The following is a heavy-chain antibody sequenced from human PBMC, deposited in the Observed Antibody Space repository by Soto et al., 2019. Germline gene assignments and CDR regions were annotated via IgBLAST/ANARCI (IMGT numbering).Heavy chain of an antibody. J-gene: IGHJ5*02. CDR3: ANDIIVIPGAKGLDP. Sequence: GASVKVSCKASGYTSTNYGMHWVRQAPGQRLEWMGWINAGSGNTKYSQKFQGRITITRDTSASTVYMELSSLRSEDTAVYYCANDIIVIPGAKGLDPWGQGTQVTVSS. V-gene: IGHV1-3*01. CDR2: INAGSGNT. D-gene: IGHD2-2*01. CDR1: GYTSTNYG.